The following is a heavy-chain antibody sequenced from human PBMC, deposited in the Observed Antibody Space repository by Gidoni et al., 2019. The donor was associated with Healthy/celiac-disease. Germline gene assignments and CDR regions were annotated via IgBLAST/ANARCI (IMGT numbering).Heavy chain of an antibody. D-gene: IGHD5-12*01. V-gene: IGHV3-30-3*01. Sequence: QVQLVESGGGVVQPGRSLRLSCAASGFTFSSYAIHWVRQAPGKGLEWVAVISYDGSNKYYADSVKGRFTISRDNSKNTLYLQMNSLRAEDTAVYYCARDSWGTGYSGYDPNWFDPWGQGTLVTVSS. CDR3: ARDSWGTGYSGYDPNWFDP. J-gene: IGHJ5*02. CDR2: ISYDGSNK. CDR1: GFTFSSYA.